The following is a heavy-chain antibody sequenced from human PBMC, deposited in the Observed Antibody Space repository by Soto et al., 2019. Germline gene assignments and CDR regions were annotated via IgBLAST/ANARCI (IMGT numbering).Heavy chain of an antibody. Sequence: GGSLRLSCAASGFTFSSYAMHWVRQAPGKGLEWVAVISYDGSNKYYADSVKGRFTISRDNSTNTLYLQMNSLRAEDTAVYYCARYGDYGGNSAFCDYWGQGTLVTVSS. V-gene: IGHV3-30-3*01. CDR1: GFTFSSYA. CDR3: ARYGDYGGNSAFCDY. J-gene: IGHJ4*02. CDR2: ISYDGSNK. D-gene: IGHD4-17*01.